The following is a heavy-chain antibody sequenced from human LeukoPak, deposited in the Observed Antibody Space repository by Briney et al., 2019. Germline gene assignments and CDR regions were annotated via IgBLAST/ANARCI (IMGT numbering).Heavy chain of an antibody. CDR3: AKVTAYYYDSSGYYYFDY. J-gene: IGHJ4*02. D-gene: IGHD3-22*01. CDR2: ISGSGGST. Sequence: GGSLRLPCAASGFTFSSYAMSWVRQAPGKGLEWVSAISGSGGSTYYADSVKGRFTISRDNSKNTLYLQMNSLRAEDTAVYYCAKVTAYYYDSSGYYYFDYWGQGTLVTVSS. V-gene: IGHV3-23*01. CDR1: GFTFSSYA.